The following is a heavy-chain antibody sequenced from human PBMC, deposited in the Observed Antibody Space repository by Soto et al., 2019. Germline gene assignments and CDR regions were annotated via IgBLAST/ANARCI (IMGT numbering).Heavy chain of an antibody. V-gene: IGHV3-33*01. CDR3: ARDTTYYYYGMDV. CDR1: GFTFSSYG. J-gene: IGHJ6*02. Sequence: GGSLRLSCAASGFTFSSYGMHWVRQAPGKGLEWVAVIWYDGSNKYYADSVKGRFTISRDNSKNTLYLQMNSLRAEDTAVYYCARDTTYYYYGMDVWGQATTVTVSS. D-gene: IGHD1-26*01. CDR2: IWYDGSNK.